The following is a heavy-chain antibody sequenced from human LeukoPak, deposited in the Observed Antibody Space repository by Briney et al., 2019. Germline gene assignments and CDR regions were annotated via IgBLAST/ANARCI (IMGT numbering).Heavy chain of an antibody. D-gene: IGHD5-12*01. CDR1: GFTFSSYA. CDR3: AKAGYSGYDRGLDY. J-gene: IGHJ4*02. V-gene: IGHV3-23*01. Sequence: GGSLRLSCAASGFTFSSYAMSWVRQAPGKGLEWVSGISVSGGSTYYADSVKGRFTISRDKSKNTLYLQLNSLRAEDTAVYYCAKAGYSGYDRGLDYWGQGTLVTVSS. CDR2: ISVSGGST.